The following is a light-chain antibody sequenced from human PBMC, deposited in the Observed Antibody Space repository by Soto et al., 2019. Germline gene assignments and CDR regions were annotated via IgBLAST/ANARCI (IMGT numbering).Light chain of an antibody. J-gene: IGLJ1*01. Sequence: QSALTQPASVSGSPGQSITISCTGTSSDVGGYNYVSWYQQHPGKAPKLMIYEVSNRPSGVSNRFSGSKSGNAASMTISGLQAEAEADYCSRSDSSSSTLVFGTGTKLTVL. CDR2: EVS. CDR3: RSDSSSSTLV. V-gene: IGLV2-14*01. CDR1: SSDVGGYNY.